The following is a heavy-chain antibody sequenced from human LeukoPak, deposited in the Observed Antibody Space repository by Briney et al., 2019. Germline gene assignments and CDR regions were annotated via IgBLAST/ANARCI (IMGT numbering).Heavy chain of an antibody. V-gene: IGHV1-2*02. D-gene: IGHD3-3*01. Sequence: ASVKVSCKASGYTFTGYYMHWVRQAPGQGLEWMGWINPNSGGTNYAQKSQGRVTMTRDTSISTASMELSRLRSDDTAVYYCARGVYYDFWSGYSNWFDPWGQGTLVTVSS. J-gene: IGHJ5*02. CDR1: GYTFTGYY. CDR2: INPNSGGT. CDR3: ARGVYYDFWSGYSNWFDP.